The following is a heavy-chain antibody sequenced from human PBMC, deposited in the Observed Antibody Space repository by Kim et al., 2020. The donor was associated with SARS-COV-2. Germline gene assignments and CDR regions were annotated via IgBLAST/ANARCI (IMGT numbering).Heavy chain of an antibody. CDR3: TRASPLTGSYPYYFAMDV. D-gene: IGHD1-26*01. CDR2: ISRDGGGI. CDR1: GFIFHDYA. V-gene: IGHV3-9*01. Sequence: GGSLRLSCAASGFIFHDYAMNWVRQAPGKGLEWVSAISRDGGGIDYADSVKGRFTISRDNTRNSLYLQMESLSIGDTALYFCTRASPLTGSYPYYFAMDVWGQGATVTVSS. J-gene: IGHJ6*01.